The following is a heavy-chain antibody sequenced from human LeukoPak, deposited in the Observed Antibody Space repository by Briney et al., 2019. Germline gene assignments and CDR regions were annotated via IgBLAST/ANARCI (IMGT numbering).Heavy chain of an antibody. CDR3: AKDRATEAAWFDV. D-gene: IGHD6-25*01. Sequence: GGSLRLSCAASGFTFSSYGMHWVRQAPGKGLEWVSAISGSGGSTHYAGSVKGRFTISRDNSKNTLYLQMNSLRAEDTAIYYCAKDRATEAAWFDVWGQGTLVTVSS. J-gene: IGHJ5*02. CDR2: ISGSGGST. V-gene: IGHV3-23*01. CDR1: GFTFSSYG.